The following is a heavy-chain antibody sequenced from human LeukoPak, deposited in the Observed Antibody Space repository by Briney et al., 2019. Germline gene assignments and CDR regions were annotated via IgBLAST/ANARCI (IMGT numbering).Heavy chain of an antibody. Sequence: GGSLRLSCAASGFAFSSYSMNWVHQAPGKEPEWVSSVSGGNNYIYYADSVKGRFTISRDNAKNSLYLQMNSLRAEDTAVYYCARDIVGATGDAFDIWGQGTMVTVSS. CDR3: ARDIVGATGDAFDI. CDR2: VSGGNNYI. CDR1: GFAFSSYS. J-gene: IGHJ3*02. V-gene: IGHV3-21*01. D-gene: IGHD1-26*01.